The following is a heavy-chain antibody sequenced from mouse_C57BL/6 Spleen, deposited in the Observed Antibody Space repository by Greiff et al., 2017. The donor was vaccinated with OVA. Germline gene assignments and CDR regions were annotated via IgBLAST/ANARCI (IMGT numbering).Heavy chain of an antibody. CDR1: GYAFTNYL. CDR3: ARSGYYGEAWFAY. Sequence: VQLVESGAELVRPGTSVKVSCKASGYAFTNYLIEWVKQRPGQGLEWIGVINPGSGGTNYNEKFKGKATLTADKSSSTAYMQLSSLTSEDSAVYFCARSGYYGEAWFAYWGQGTLVTVSA. V-gene: IGHV1-54*01. CDR2: INPGSGGT. J-gene: IGHJ3*01. D-gene: IGHD1-1*01.